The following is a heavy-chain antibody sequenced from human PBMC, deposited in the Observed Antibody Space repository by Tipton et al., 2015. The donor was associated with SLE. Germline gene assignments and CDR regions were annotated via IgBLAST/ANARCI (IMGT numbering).Heavy chain of an antibody. CDR3: ARDGYSYPFDY. J-gene: IGHJ4*02. V-gene: IGHV4-61*02. CDR2: VYTTGST. D-gene: IGHD5-18*01. Sequence: LRLSCIVSNGSISSGSYYWSWFRQPAGKGLEWIGRVYTTGSTNYNPSLKSRVSISIDTSKNQFSLKLSSVTAADTAVYYCARDGYSYPFDYWGQGTLVTVSS. CDR1: NGSISSGSYY.